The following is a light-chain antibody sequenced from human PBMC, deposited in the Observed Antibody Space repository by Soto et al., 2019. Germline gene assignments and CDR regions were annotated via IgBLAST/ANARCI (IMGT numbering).Light chain of an antibody. CDR1: TGAVTSGHY. Sequence: AVVTQEPSLTVSPGGTVTLTCGSSTGAVTSGHYPYWFQQKPGQAPRTLIYDTRNKYSWTPARFSGSLLGGKAALTLSGAQPEDEAEYHCLLFHGGARVFGGGTKLTVL. CDR2: DTR. V-gene: IGLV7-46*01. J-gene: IGLJ3*02. CDR3: LLFHGGARV.